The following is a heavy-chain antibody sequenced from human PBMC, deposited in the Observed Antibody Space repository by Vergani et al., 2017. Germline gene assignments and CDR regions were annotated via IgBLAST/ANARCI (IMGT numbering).Heavy chain of an antibody. CDR3: ARGASGDYVSSFDY. V-gene: IGHV3-30*03. Sequence: QVQLVESGGNVVQSGTSLRLSCAASGFSFGSYGMHWVRQSPGKGLEWVAFIGYDGRIKYNVDSVKGRFTISRDTSKKTLSLQMRSLRAEDTAVYYCARGASGDYVSSFDYWGQGTLVTVSS. CDR1: GFSFGSYG. CDR2: IGYDGRIK. J-gene: IGHJ4*02. D-gene: IGHD4-17*01.